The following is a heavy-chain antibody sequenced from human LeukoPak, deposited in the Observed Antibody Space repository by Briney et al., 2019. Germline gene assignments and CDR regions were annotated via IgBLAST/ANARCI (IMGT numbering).Heavy chain of an antibody. V-gene: IGHV4-59*01. D-gene: IGHD6-13*01. J-gene: IGHJ4*02. CDR2: IYYTGST. CDR3: AKARDSNIWYPFDY. Sequence: PSETLSLTCTVSGGSISNNYWNWIRLPPGKGLEWIGYIYYTGSTHSNPSLKSRVTISLDTSKSQFSLKLTSVTAADTAVYYCAKARDSNIWYPFDYWGQGTLVTVSS. CDR1: GGSISNNY.